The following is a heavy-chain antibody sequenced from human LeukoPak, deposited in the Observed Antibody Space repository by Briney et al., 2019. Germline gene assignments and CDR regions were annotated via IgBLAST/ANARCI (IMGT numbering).Heavy chain of an antibody. CDR3: AKSNGYGLVDI. CDR2: IYHSGST. CDR1: GYSISSGYY. Sequence: SETLSLTCTVSGYSISSGYYWGWIRQPPGKGLEWIGSIYHSGSTYYSPSLKSRVTISLDTSRNQFSLRLNSVTAADTAVYYCAKSNGYGLVDIWGQGTMVTVSS. J-gene: IGHJ3*02. D-gene: IGHD3-10*01. V-gene: IGHV4-38-2*02.